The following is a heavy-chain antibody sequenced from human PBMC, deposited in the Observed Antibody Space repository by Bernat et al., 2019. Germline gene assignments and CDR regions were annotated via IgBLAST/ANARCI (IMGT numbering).Heavy chain of an antibody. Sequence: EVQLVESGGGLVKPGGSLRLSCAASGFTFSSYSMNWVRQAPGKGLEWVSSISSSSSYLYYADSVKGRFTISRDNAKNSLYLQMNSLRAEDTAVYYCARLVERTERRFDYWGQRTMVTVSS. D-gene: IGHD1-1*01. J-gene: IGHJ4*02. CDR3: ARLVERTERRFDY. CDR2: ISSSSSYL. V-gene: IGHV3-21*01. CDR1: GFTFSSYS.